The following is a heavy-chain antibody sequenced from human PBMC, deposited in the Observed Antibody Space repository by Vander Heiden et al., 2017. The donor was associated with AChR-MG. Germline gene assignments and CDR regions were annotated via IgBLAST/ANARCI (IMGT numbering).Heavy chain of an antibody. CDR1: GFTFSSYW. V-gene: IGHV3-74*01. Sequence: EVQLVESGGGLVQPGGSLRLSCAASGFTFSSYWVHWVRQAPGKGLVLVYRINSDGSSTSYADSLKGRFTISRDNAKNTLYLQMNSLRAEETAVYYCARVVPAAIRGYYYYGMDVWGQGTTVTVSS. CDR3: ARVVPAAIRGYYYYGMDV. J-gene: IGHJ6*02. CDR2: INSDGSST. D-gene: IGHD2-2*02.